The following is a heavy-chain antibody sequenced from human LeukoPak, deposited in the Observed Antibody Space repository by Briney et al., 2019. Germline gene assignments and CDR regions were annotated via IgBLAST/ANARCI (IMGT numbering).Heavy chain of an antibody. Sequence: SETLSLTCTVSGGSISSSSYYWGWIRQPPGKGLGWIGSIYYSGSTYYNPSLKSRVTISVDTSKNQFSLKLSSVTAADTAVYYCAREAVAGTLWFDPWGQGTLVTVSS. CDR3: AREAVAGTLWFDP. CDR1: GGSISSSSYY. D-gene: IGHD6-19*01. V-gene: IGHV4-39*07. J-gene: IGHJ5*02. CDR2: IYYSGST.